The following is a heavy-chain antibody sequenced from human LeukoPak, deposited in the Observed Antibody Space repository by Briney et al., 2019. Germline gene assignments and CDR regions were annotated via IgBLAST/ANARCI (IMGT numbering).Heavy chain of an antibody. J-gene: IGHJ4*02. CDR2: ISGSSSTI. CDR3: AREGAYYGRNFDY. D-gene: IGHD3-22*01. V-gene: IGHV3-48*02. Sequence: GGSLRLSCAASGFSFSNYSMNGVRQAPGKGLEWVSYISGSSSTIYYADSVKGRFTISRDNAKNSLYLQMNSLRDEDTAVFYCAREGAYYGRNFDYWGQGTLVTVSS. CDR1: GFSFSNYS.